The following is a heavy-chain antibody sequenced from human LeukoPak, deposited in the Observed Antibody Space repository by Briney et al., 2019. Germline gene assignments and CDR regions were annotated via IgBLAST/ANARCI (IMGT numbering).Heavy chain of an antibody. CDR3: ARANYDILTGYPLPIFDY. CDR2: IYTSGST. CDR1: GGSISSYY. J-gene: IGHJ4*02. Sequence: SETPSLTCTVSGGSISSYYWSWIRQPAGKGLEWIGRIYTSGSTNYNPSLKSRVTMSVDTSKNQFSLKLSSVTAADTAVCYCARANYDILTGYPLPIFDYWGQGTLVTVSS. D-gene: IGHD3-9*01. V-gene: IGHV4-4*07.